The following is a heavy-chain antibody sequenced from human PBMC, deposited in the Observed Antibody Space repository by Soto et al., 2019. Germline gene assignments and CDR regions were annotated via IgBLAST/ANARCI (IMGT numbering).Heavy chain of an antibody. CDR1: GGSISSSTYY. CDR3: ARLKGSFDDHFDY. V-gene: IGHV4-39*02. J-gene: IGHJ4*02. Sequence: QLQLQESGPGLVKPSETLSLTCSVSGGSISSSTYYWGWIRQPPGKGLQWIGSIDYSGRTYYNPSLKSRVTMPVDMSKNHFSLKLRSVTAADTAVYYCARLKGSFDDHFDYWGQGILVTVSS. D-gene: IGHD3-10*01. CDR2: IDYSGRT.